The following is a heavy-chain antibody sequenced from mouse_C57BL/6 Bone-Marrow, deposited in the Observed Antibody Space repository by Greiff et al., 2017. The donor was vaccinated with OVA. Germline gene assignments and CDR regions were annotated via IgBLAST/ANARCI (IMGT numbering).Heavy chain of an antibody. CDR2: ISDGGSYT. V-gene: IGHV5-4*01. CDR1: GFTFSSYA. D-gene: IGHD2-3*01. Sequence: EVQRVESGGGLVKPGGSLKLSCAASGFTFSSYAMSWVRQTPEKRLEWVATISDGGSYTYYPDNVKGRFTISRDNAKNNLYLQMSHLKSEDTAMYYCARDVGWLLPYYFDYWGQGTTLTVSS. CDR3: ARDVGWLLPYYFDY. J-gene: IGHJ2*01.